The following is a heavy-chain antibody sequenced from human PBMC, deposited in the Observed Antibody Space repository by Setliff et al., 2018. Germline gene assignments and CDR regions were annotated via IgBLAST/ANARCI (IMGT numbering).Heavy chain of an antibody. CDR1: GFTLSSYW. J-gene: IGHJ3*02. D-gene: IGHD6-25*01. V-gene: IGHV3-74*01. CDR3: ARSPANGGHDAFDI. Sequence: GGSLRLSCAASGFTLSSYWMHWVRQVPGKGLVWVSRINSDGSSTGYADSVKGRFTISRDNAKNSLYLQMNSLGAEDTAVYYCARSPANGGHDAFDIWGQGTMVTVSS. CDR2: INSDGSST.